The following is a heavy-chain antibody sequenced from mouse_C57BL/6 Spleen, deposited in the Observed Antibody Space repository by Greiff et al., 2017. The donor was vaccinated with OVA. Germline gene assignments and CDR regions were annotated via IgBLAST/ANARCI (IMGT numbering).Heavy chain of an antibody. CDR1: GYTFTSYW. Sequence: QVQLQQPGAELVKPGASVKLSCKASGYTFTSYWMQWVKQRPGQGLEWIGEIAPSDSYTNYNQKFKGKATLTVDTSSSTADMQRSSLTSEDSAVYYCARAGGITTVVDYWGQGTTLTVSS. CDR2: IAPSDSYT. CDR3: ARAGGITTVVDY. J-gene: IGHJ2*01. V-gene: IGHV1-50*01. D-gene: IGHD1-1*01.